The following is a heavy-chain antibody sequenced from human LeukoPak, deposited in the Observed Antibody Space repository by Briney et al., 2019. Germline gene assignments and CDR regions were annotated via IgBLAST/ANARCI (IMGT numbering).Heavy chain of an antibody. CDR2: ISYDGSNK. Sequence: PGGSLRLSCAASGFTFSSYGMHWVRQAPGKGQEWVAVISYDGSNKYYADSVKGRFTISRDNSKNTLYLQMNSLRAEDTAVYYCAKEGYYGSGSRHYYYYYGMDVWGKGTTVTVSS. CDR1: GFTFSSYG. V-gene: IGHV3-30*18. CDR3: AKEGYYGSGSRHYYYYYGMDV. D-gene: IGHD3-10*01. J-gene: IGHJ6*04.